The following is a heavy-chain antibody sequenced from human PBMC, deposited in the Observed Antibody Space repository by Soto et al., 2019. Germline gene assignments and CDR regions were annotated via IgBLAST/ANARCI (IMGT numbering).Heavy chain of an antibody. CDR3: ARVGRGGYWFDP. CDR1: GGSINSGGDY. J-gene: IGHJ5*02. CDR2: IFYSRTT. D-gene: IGHD2-15*01. V-gene: IGHV4-31*03. Sequence: PFETLCLTCTVSGGSINSGGDYWTWNRQHPGKGLEWIGYIFYSRTTSYNPSLKSRVTISGDTSKNQFSLTLRSVTAADSAVYYCARVGRGGYWFDPWGQGTLVTVSS.